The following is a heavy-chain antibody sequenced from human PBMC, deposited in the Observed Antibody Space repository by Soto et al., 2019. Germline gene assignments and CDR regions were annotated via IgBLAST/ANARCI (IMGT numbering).Heavy chain of an antibody. D-gene: IGHD1-26*01. V-gene: IGHV1-8*01. CDR3: ATERSGLVGASPGGDY. Sequence: QVQLVQSGAEVKKPGASVKVSCKASGYTFTSYDINWVRQATGQGLEWMGWMNPNSGNTGYAQKFQGRVTMTRNTSISTAYMELCSLRSEDTAVYYCATERSGLVGASPGGDYWGQGTLVTVSS. CDR1: GYTFTSYD. CDR2: MNPNSGNT. J-gene: IGHJ4*02.